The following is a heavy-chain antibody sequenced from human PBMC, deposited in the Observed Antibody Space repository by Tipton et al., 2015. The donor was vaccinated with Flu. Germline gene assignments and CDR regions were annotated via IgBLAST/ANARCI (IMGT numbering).Heavy chain of an antibody. Sequence: SLRLSCAASGFTFSSYWMSWVRQAPGKGLEWVANIKQDGSEKYYVDSVKGRFTISRDNAKNSLYLQMNSLRAEDTAVYYCARVYSSSWQPGEFDYWGQGTLVTVSS. CDR3: ARVYSSSWQPGEFDY. V-gene: IGHV3-7*01. D-gene: IGHD6-13*01. CDR1: GFTFSSYW. J-gene: IGHJ4*02. CDR2: IKQDGSEK.